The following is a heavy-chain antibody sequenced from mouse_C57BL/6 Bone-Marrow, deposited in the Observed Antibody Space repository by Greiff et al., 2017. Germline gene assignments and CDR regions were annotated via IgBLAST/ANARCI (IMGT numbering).Heavy chain of an antibody. CDR1: GYAFTNYL. Sequence: QVQLQQSGAELVRPGTSVKVSCKASGYAFTNYLIEWVKKRPGQGLEWIGVINPGSGGTNYNEKFKGKATLTADKSYSTAYMQLSSLTSEDSAVYFYARGRLLRCDVDVWGTGTTVTVSS. CDR2: INPGSGGT. CDR3: ARGRLLRCDVDV. J-gene: IGHJ1*03. D-gene: IGHD1-1*01. V-gene: IGHV1-54*01.